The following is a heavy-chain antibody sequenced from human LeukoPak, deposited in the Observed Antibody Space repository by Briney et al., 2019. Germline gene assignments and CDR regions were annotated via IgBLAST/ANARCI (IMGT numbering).Heavy chain of an antibody. CDR1: GFTFSSYA. V-gene: IGHV3-53*01. Sequence: GGSLRLSCAASGFTFSSYAMNWVRQAPGKGLEWVSVIYSGGSTYYADSVKGRFTISRDNSKNTLYLQMNSLRAEDTAVYYCARTITGVFDYWGQGTLVTVSS. J-gene: IGHJ4*02. D-gene: IGHD1-20*01. CDR2: IYSGGST. CDR3: ARTITGVFDY.